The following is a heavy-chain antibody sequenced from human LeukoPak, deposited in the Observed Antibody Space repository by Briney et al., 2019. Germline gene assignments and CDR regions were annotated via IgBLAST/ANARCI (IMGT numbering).Heavy chain of an antibody. CDR3: AKESKDYCDSSGYYQFDP. CDR2: MSYDGSNK. D-gene: IGHD3-22*01. J-gene: IGHJ5*02. V-gene: IGHV3-30*18. Sequence: GRSLRLSCAASGFTFSSYGMHWVRQAPGKGLEWVAVMSYDGSNKYYADSVKGRFTISRDNSKNTLYLQMNSLRAEDTTVYYCAKESKDYCDSSGYYQFDPWGQGTLVTVSS. CDR1: GFTFSSYG.